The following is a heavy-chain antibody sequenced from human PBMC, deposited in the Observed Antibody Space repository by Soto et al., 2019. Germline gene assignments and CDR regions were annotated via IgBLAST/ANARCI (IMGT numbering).Heavy chain of an antibody. D-gene: IGHD6-6*01. CDR1: GYTFTSYD. CDR2: VNPNSGNT. J-gene: IGHJ5*02. Sequence: QVQLVQSGAEVKKPGASVKVSCKASGYTFTSYDINWVRQATGQGLEWVGWVNPNSGNTGYAQKFQGRVTMTKNTSINTAYMELSSLRSEDTAVYYCAREGYSSSSGPRGNWFDPWGQGTLVTVSS. V-gene: IGHV1-8*01. CDR3: AREGYSSSSGPRGNWFDP.